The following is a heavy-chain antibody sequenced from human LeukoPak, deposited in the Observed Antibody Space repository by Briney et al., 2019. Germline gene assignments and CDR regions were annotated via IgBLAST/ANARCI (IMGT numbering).Heavy chain of an antibody. CDR1: GFTYDDYR. Sequence: GGPLTLSCAASGFTYDDYRMSWVRQAPGKGLEWVSGINWNGGSTGYADSVKGRFTISRDNAKNSLYLQMNSLRAEDTALYYCARALGGDYDYWGQGTLVTVSS. V-gene: IGHV3-20*04. J-gene: IGHJ4*02. CDR3: ARALGGDYDY. D-gene: IGHD2-21*01. CDR2: INWNGGST.